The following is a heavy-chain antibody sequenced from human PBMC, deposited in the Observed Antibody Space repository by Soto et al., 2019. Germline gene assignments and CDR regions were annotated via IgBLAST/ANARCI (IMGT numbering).Heavy chain of an antibody. D-gene: IGHD3-9*01. J-gene: IGHJ5*02. CDR3: ARGSSYYDILTGYWRNWFDP. Sequence: PSETLCLTCTVAGGSISGYCWSWIRQPPGKGLEWIGYMYNTGSTVYNPSFKSRVTISVDTSKNQFSLKLSSVTAADTAVYYCARGSSYYDILTGYWRNWFDPWGQGTLVTVSS. CDR1: GGSISGYC. CDR2: MYNTGST. V-gene: IGHV4-59*01.